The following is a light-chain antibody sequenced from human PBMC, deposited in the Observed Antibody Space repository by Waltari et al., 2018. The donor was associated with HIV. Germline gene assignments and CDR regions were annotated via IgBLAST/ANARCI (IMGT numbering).Light chain of an antibody. V-gene: IGLV1-47*01. Sequence: QSVMTQPPSASGTPGQRVTISRSGSYSNIGSDNVYWYQHLPGTAPKLLIYKNIQRPSGVPDRFSGSKSGASAYLAISGLRSEDEADYYCTGWDASLSEYVFGPGTRVTV. CDR3: TGWDASLSEYV. CDR2: KNI. J-gene: IGLJ1*01. CDR1: YSNIGSDN.